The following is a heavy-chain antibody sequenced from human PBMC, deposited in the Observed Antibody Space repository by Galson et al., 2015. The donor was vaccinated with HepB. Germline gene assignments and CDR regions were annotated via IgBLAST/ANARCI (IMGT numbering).Heavy chain of an antibody. Sequence: SLRLSCAASEFHFSSYGMHWFRQTPGRGLEWVADIWPDGNTKHYADSVTGRFTISRDNSRSTLYLQMSSLRAEDTAVYHCARHNHGYNWDYWGQGTRVTVSS. CDR2: IWPDGNTK. J-gene: IGHJ4*02. V-gene: IGHV3-33*01. CDR3: ARHNHGYNWDY. CDR1: EFHFSSYG. D-gene: IGHD5-24*01.